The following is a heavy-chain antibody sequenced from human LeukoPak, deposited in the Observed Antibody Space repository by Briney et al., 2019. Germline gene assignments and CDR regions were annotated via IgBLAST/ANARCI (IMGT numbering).Heavy chain of an antibody. J-gene: IGHJ6*02. CDR1: GGSLEGLY. CDR2: IYYSGSA. Sequence: NSSETLSLTCTVSGGSLEGLYWSWIRQPPGKGLEWLGYIYYSGSATYNPSLKSRVTISVDTSKNQFSLKLSSVTAADTAVYYCARDGSNWSNDYYHGVDVWGQGTTVTVSS. V-gene: IGHV4-59*11. CDR3: ARDGSNWSNDYYHGVDV. D-gene: IGHD4-11*01.